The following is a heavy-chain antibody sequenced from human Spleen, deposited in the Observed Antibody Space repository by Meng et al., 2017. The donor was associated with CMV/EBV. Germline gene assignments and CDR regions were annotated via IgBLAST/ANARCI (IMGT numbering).Heavy chain of an antibody. D-gene: IGHD3-3*01. CDR2: ISYDGSDK. CDR1: GFTFSSYG. Sequence: VQMVESGGGVVQPGRYLRLSCAASGFTFSSYGMHWVRQAPGKGLEWVAVISYDGSDKHYADSVKGRFTISRDNSWNTLFVQMNSLRSEDTAIYYCARVRSGYYDEIDYWGQGTLVTVYS. V-gene: IGHV3-30*03. CDR3: ARVRSGYYDEIDY. J-gene: IGHJ4*02.